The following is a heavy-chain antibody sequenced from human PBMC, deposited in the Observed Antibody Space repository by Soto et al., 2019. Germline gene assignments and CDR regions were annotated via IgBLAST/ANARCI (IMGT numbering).Heavy chain of an antibody. CDR1: GYTFTSYG. V-gene: IGHV1-18*01. D-gene: IGHD6-13*01. Sequence: GASVKVSCKASGYTFTSYGISWVRQAPGQGLEWMGWISAYNGNTNYAQKLQGRVTMTTDTSTSTAYMELRSLRSDDTAVYYCARDFDPYMSSSWYYFDYWGQGTLVTVSS. J-gene: IGHJ4*02. CDR3: ARDFDPYMSSSWYYFDY. CDR2: ISAYNGNT.